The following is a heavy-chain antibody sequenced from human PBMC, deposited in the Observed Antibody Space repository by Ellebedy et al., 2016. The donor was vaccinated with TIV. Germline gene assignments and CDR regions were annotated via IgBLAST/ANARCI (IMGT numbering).Heavy chain of an antibody. J-gene: IGHJ4*02. V-gene: IGHV4-4*02. CDR2: IYHSGNT. Sequence: MPSETLSLTCAVSGDSIISTNWWSWVRHPPGKGLEWIGEIYHSGNTNYNPSLKSRVTISVDKSKNQFSLRLSSVTAADTAVYYCARRKTWILDYWGQGTLVTVSS. CDR1: GDSIISTNW. D-gene: IGHD1-1*01. CDR3: ARRKTWILDY.